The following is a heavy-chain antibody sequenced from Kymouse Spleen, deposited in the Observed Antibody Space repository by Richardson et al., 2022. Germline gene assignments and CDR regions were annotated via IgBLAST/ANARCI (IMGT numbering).Heavy chain of an antibody. Sequence: EVQLVESGGGLVQPGRSLRLSCAASGFTFDDYAMHWVRQAPGKGLEWVSGISWNSGSIGYADSVKGRFTISRDNAKNSLYLQMNSLRAEDTALYYCAKATYSSGWVFDYWGQGTLVTVSS. V-gene: IGHV3-9*01. CDR1: GFTFDDYA. D-gene: IGHD6-19*01. CDR2: ISWNSGSI. J-gene: IGHJ4*02. CDR3: AKATYSSGWVFDY.